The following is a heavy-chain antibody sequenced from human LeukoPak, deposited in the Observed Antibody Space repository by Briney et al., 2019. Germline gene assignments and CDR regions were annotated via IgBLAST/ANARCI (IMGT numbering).Heavy chain of an antibody. D-gene: IGHD5-12*01. CDR2: IKEDAREK. CDR1: GFTLSSFW. J-gene: IGHJ4*02. Sequence: GGSLRLSCAASGFTLSSFWMSWVRQAPGKGLEWVGNIKEDAREKYYADSVKGRFTISRDNAKNSLYLQINSLRAEDTAVYYCARDSPGYGGYSYWGQGTLVTVSS. V-gene: IGHV3-7*04. CDR3: ARDSPGYGGYSY.